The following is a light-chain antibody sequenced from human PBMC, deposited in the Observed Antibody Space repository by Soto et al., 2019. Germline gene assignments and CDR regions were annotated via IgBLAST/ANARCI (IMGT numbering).Light chain of an antibody. CDR1: SGHSSYA. V-gene: IGLV4-69*01. Sequence: QLVLTQSPSASASLGASVPLTCTLSSGHSSYAIAWHQQQPEKGPRYLMKLNSDGSHSKGDGIPDRFSGSSSGAERYLTISSLQSEDEADYYCQTWGTGTLVFGGGTKVTVL. J-gene: IGLJ2*01. CDR3: QTWGTGTLV. CDR2: LNSDGSH.